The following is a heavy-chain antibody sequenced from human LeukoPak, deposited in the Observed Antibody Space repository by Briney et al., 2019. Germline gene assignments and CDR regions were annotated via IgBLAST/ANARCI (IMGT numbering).Heavy chain of an antibody. D-gene: IGHD6-13*01. V-gene: IGHV3-66*02. CDR2: IYSGGST. CDR1: GFTVSSNY. CDR3: ARVGRGIAAPFHY. Sequence: GGSLRLSCAASGFTVSSNYMSWVRQAPGKGLEWVSVIYSGGSTYYADSVKGRFTISRDNSKNTLYLQMNSLRAEDTAVYYCARVGRGIAAPFHYWGQGTLVTVSS. J-gene: IGHJ4*02.